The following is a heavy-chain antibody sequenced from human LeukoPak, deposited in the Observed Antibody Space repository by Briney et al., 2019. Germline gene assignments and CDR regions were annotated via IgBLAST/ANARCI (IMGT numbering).Heavy chain of an antibody. Sequence: GGSPRLSCAASGFTFSYYAMSWVRQAPGKGLEWVSVIYSGGSTYYADSVKGRFAISRDNSKNTLYLQMNSLRAEDTAVYYCARGIVTTVVTGFDYWGQGTLVTVSS. D-gene: IGHD4-23*01. CDR1: GFTFSYYA. V-gene: IGHV3-66*01. CDR2: IYSGGST. CDR3: ARGIVTTVVTGFDY. J-gene: IGHJ4*02.